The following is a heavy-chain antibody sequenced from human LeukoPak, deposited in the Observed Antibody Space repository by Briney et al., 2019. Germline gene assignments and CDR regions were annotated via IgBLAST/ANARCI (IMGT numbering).Heavy chain of an antibody. CDR3: ARGDVEGGGYFDY. CDR1: GGSISSYH. V-gene: IGHV4-59*12. J-gene: IGHJ4*02. CDR2: IHYSGSA. D-gene: IGHD2-15*01. Sequence: SETLSLTCTVSGGSISSYHWSWIRQPPGKGLEWIGYIHYSGSANYNPSLKSRVTISVDVSKNQFSLKLSSVTAADTAVYYCARGDVEGGGYFDYWGQGTLVTVSS.